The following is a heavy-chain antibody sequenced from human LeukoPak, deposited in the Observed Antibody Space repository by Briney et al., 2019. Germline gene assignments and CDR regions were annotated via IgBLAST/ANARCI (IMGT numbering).Heavy chain of an antibody. CDR2: IIPIFGTA. Sequence: ASVKVSFKASGGTFSSYAISWVRQAPGQGLEWMGGIIPIFGTANYAQKFQGRVTITADESTTTAYMELSSLRSEDTAVYYCASGSSTSWGGWFFDLWGRGTLVTVSS. D-gene: IGHD2-2*01. J-gene: IGHJ2*01. CDR3: ASGSSTSWGGWFFDL. CDR1: GGTFSSYA. V-gene: IGHV1-69*13.